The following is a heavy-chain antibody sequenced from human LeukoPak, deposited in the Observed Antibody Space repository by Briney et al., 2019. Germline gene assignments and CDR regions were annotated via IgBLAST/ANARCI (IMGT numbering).Heavy chain of an antibody. CDR2: IYYSGST. V-gene: IGHV4-59*01. CDR1: GGSISSYY. CDR3: ARDSGQWLFSGWFDP. D-gene: IGHD6-19*01. J-gene: IGHJ5*02. Sequence: PSETLSLSCTVSGGSISSYYWSWIRQPPGKGLEWIGYIYYSGSTNYNPSLKSRVTISVDTSKNQFSLKLSSVTAADTAVYYCARDSGQWLFSGWFDPWGQGTLVTVSS.